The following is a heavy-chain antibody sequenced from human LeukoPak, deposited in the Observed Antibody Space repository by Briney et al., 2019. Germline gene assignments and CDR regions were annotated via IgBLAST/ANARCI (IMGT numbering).Heavy chain of an antibody. CDR2: ISSSGGST. Sequence: GGSLRLSCAASGFTFSTYAMSWVRQAPGKGLEWVSAISSSGGSTYYADSVKGRFTISRDKSKNTLYLQMNSLRVEDTALYYCVRVIGGNYGGDYWGQGTLVTVSS. D-gene: IGHD4-23*01. CDR1: GFTFSTYA. V-gene: IGHV3-23*01. J-gene: IGHJ4*02. CDR3: VRVIGGNYGGDY.